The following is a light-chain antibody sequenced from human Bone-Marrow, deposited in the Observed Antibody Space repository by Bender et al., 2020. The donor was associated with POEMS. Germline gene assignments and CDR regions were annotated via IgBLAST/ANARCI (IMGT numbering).Light chain of an antibody. J-gene: IGLJ3*02. Sequence: QSVLTQPPSASGTPGQRVIISCSGSSSNIVTNPVNWYQHLPGTAPKVLIYNTNQRPSGVPDRFSGSKSGTSASLAISALQSEDEGDYYCSSYTTSSTWVFGGGTKLTVL. CDR1: SSNIVTNP. CDR3: SSYTTSSTWV. V-gene: IGLV1-44*01. CDR2: NTN.